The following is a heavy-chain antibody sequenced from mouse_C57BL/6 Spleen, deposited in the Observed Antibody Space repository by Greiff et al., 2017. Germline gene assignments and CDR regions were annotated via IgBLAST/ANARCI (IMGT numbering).Heavy chain of an antibody. Sequence: VQLQQSGAELVKPGASVKISCKASGYTFTDYYINWVKQRPGKGLEWIGKIGPGSGSTYYNEKFKGKATLTADKSSSTAYMQLSSLTSEDSAVYFWARSGLIATVVATPFAYWGQGTLVTVSA. J-gene: IGHJ3*01. V-gene: IGHV1-77*01. CDR2: IGPGSGST. CDR3: ARSGLIATVVATPFAY. D-gene: IGHD1-1*01. CDR1: GYTFTDYY.